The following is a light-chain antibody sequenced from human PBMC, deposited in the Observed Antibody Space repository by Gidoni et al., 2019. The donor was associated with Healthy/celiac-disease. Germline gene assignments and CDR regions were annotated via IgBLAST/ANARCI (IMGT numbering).Light chain of an antibody. J-gene: IGKJ1*01. V-gene: IGKV1-27*01. Sequence: DIQFTQSPSSLSASVGDRVTITCRASQGISNYLAWYQQKPGKVPTLLIYAASTLQAGVPSRFSGSGSGTDFTLTISSLQPEDVATYYCQKYNSAPRTFGQGTKVEIK. CDR3: QKYNSAPRT. CDR2: AAS. CDR1: QGISNY.